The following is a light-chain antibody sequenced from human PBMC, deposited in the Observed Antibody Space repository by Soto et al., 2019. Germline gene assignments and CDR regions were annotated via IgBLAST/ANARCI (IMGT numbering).Light chain of an antibody. CDR3: MQGTHWPRT. V-gene: IGKV2-30*01. CDR2: KVS. Sequence: DVLMTQSPLSLPVTLGQPASISCWSSQSLVYSDGNTYLNWFQQRPGQSPRRIIYKVSNRDSGVPDRFSGSGSGADFTHNISTVDTDDVRVYYRMQGTHWPRTFGPGTKVDIK. J-gene: IGKJ3*01. CDR1: QSLVYSDGNTY.